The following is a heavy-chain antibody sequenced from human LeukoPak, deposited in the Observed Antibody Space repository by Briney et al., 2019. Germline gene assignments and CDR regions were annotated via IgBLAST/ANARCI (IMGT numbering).Heavy chain of an antibody. CDR1: GFTFRTSP. Sequence: AGGSLRLSCAASGFTFRTSPMHWVRQAPGKGLECVALISTEANNIYYADSVKGRFTISRDDSKNTLYLQMSSLRSEDTAVYYCVRDQLRSVDYWGQGTLVTVSS. CDR3: VRDQLRSVDY. J-gene: IGHJ4*02. CDR2: ISTEANNI. D-gene: IGHD2-15*01. V-gene: IGHV3-30-3*01.